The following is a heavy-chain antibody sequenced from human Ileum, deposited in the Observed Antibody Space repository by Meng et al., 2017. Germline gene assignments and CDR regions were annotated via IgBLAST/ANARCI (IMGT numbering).Heavy chain of an antibody. CDR1: GFTFSSDA. Sequence: GESLKISCVASGFTFSSDAVSWVRQAPGKGLEWVAAVSSGAGAIHYADSVKGRFTISRDNSKNTLYLQMNSLKAEDAALYYCAKEMVADRTGYYFDYWGQGTLVTVSS. V-gene: IGHV3-23*01. CDR3: AKEMVADRTGYYFDY. CDR2: VSSGAGAI. J-gene: IGHJ4*02. D-gene: IGHD2-15*01.